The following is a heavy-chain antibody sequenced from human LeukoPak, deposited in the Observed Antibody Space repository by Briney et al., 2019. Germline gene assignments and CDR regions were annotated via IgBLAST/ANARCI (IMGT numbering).Heavy chain of an antibody. Sequence: GGSLRLSCAASGFTFSSYSMNWVRQAPGKGLEWVSSISSSSYIYYADSVKGRFTISRDNAKNSLYLQMNSLRAEDTAVYYCATDGYYDSSGYYPTGAFDIWGQGTMVTVSS. J-gene: IGHJ3*02. CDR2: ISSSSYI. D-gene: IGHD3-22*01. V-gene: IGHV3-21*01. CDR3: ATDGYYDSSGYYPTGAFDI. CDR1: GFTFSSYS.